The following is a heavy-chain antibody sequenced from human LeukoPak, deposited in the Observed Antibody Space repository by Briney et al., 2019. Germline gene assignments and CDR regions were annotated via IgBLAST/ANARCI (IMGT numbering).Heavy chain of an antibody. CDR1: GGSISSYY. V-gene: IGHV4-59*01. D-gene: IGHD6-13*01. CDR3: VRVTSSSTPLYYYYYMDV. CDR2: IYYSGST. Sequence: SETLSLTCTVSGGSISSYYWSWIRQPPGKGLEWIGYIYYSGSTNYNPSLKSRVTISVDTSKNQFSLKLSSVTAADTAVYYCVRVTSSSTPLYYYYYMDVWGKGTTVTVSS. J-gene: IGHJ6*03.